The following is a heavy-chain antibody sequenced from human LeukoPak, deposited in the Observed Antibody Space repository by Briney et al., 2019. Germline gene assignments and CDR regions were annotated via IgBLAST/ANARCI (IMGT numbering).Heavy chain of an antibody. CDR1: GGSINSYF. CDR2: VSYNEAT. CDR3: VRQMSVVLVVDANQETQDWFDP. J-gene: IGHJ5*02. Sequence: SETLSLTCSVSGGSINSYFWSWIRQPPGKGLQWIGYVSYNEATNYNPSLESRVTISVDTAKNQFSLRLSSVTAADTAVYYCVRQMSVVLVVDANQETQDWFDPWGQGTLVIVSS. V-gene: IGHV4-59*08. D-gene: IGHD2-8*02.